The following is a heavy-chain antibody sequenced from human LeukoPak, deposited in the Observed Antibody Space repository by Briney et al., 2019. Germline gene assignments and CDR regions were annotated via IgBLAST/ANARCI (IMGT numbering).Heavy chain of an antibody. CDR1: GYSFTSYW. V-gene: IGHV5-51*01. CDR3: ARRIAVAGTSGYYYYMDV. Sequence: HGESLKISCKGSGYSFTSYWIGWVRPMPGKGLEWMGIIYPGDSDTRYSPSFQGQVTISADKSISTAYLQWSSLKASDTAMYYCARRIAVAGTSGYYYYMDVWGKGTTVTISS. J-gene: IGHJ6*03. D-gene: IGHD6-19*01. CDR2: IYPGDSDT.